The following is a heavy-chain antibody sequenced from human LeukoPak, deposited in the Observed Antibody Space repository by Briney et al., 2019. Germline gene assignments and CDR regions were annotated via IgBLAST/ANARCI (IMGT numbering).Heavy chain of an antibody. D-gene: IGHD2-2*01. Sequence: SGTLSLTCAVSGDSISRGTWWTWVRQSPGKGLQWIGDIIHSGNTNYNPSLRSRLTISLDNSRNQFSLKLNSVTAADTAVYYCTGYDIPYTFEFWGQGTLVTVSS. CDR2: IIHSGNT. CDR1: GDSISRGTW. J-gene: IGHJ4*02. V-gene: IGHV4-4*02. CDR3: TGYDIPYTFEF.